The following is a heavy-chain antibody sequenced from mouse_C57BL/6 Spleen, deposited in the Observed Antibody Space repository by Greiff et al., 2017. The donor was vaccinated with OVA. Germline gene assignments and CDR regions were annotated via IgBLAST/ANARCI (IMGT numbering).Heavy chain of an antibody. CDR1: GFSLSTSGMG. V-gene: IGHV8-12*01. D-gene: IGHD4-1*01. J-gene: IGHJ1*03. Sequence: QVTLKESGPGILQSSQTLSLTCSFSGFSLSTSGMGVSWIRQPSGKGLEWLAHIYWDDDKRYNPSLKSRLTISKDTSRNQVFLKITSVDTADTATYYCARRRDSNWDGTGYFDVWGTGTTVTVSS. CDR3: ARRRDSNWDGTGYFDV. CDR2: IYWDDDK.